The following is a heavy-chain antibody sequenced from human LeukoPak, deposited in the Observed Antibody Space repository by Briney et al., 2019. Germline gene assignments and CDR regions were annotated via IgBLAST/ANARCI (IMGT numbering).Heavy chain of an antibody. V-gene: IGHV3-15*01. CDR1: GFTFSNAW. CDR2: IKSKTDGGTT. Sequence: GGSLRLSCAASGFTFSNAWMSWVRQAPGKGLEWVGRIKSKTDGGTTDYAAPVKGRFTISRDDSKNTLYLQMNSLKTEDTAVYYCARSGTVTTLGYWGQGTLVTVSS. CDR3: ARSGTVTTLGY. D-gene: IGHD4-17*01. J-gene: IGHJ4*02.